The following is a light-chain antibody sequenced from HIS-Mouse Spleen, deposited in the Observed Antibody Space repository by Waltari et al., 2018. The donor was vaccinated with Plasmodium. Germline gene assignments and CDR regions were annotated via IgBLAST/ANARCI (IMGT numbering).Light chain of an antibody. CDR1: SSNIGSNT. CDR2: SNS. V-gene: IGLV1-44*01. CDR3: AAWDDSLNGV. Sequence: QSVLTQPPSASGTPGQRVTISCSGSSSNIGSNTVNWYQQRPGTAPKLLIYSNSQRPSGVPDRFSGSKSGTSASLAISGLQSEDEADYYCAAWDDSLNGVFGGGTKLTVL. J-gene: IGLJ3*02.